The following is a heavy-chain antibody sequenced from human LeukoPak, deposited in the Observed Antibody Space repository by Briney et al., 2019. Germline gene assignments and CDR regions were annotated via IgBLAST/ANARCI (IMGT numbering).Heavy chain of an antibody. CDR2: IRSKANSYAT. CDR1: GFTFSGSA. D-gene: IGHD3-3*01. V-gene: IGHV3-73*01. CDR3: TRPRFSRSYYMDV. Sequence: PGGSLRLSCAASGFTFSGSAMHWVRQASGKGLEWVGRIRSKANSYATAYAASVKGRFTISRDDSKNTAYLQMNSLKTEDTAVYYCTRPRFSRSYYMDVWGKGTTVTVSS. J-gene: IGHJ6*03.